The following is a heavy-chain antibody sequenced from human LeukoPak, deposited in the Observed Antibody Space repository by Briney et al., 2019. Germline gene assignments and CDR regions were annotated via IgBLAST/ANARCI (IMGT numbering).Heavy chain of an antibody. D-gene: IGHD6-13*01. V-gene: IGHV4-39*07. CDR2: IFHSGNT. CDR3: ARDRGERIAGDMDV. Sequence: PSETLSLTCTVSNAAISSGNYYWNWVRQPPGKGLEWIGSIFHSGNTYYNPSLKSRLTISVDTSKNQISLKLTSVTAADTAVYYCARDRGERIAGDMDVWGKGTTVTISS. CDR1: NAAISSGNYY. J-gene: IGHJ6*03.